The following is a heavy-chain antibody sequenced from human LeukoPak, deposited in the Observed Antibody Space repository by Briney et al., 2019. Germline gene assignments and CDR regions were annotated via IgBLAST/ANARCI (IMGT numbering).Heavy chain of an antibody. CDR1: GFTFSSYW. CDR3: ARDRGDGYNSLAFDI. D-gene: IGHD5-24*01. V-gene: IGHV3-74*01. Sequence: GGSLRLSCAASGFTFSSYWMHWVRQAPGKGLVWVSRINSDGSSTSYADSVKGRFTISRDNAKNTLYLQMNSLRAEDTAVYYCARDRGDGYNSLAFDIWGQGTMVTVSS. CDR2: INSDGSST. J-gene: IGHJ3*02.